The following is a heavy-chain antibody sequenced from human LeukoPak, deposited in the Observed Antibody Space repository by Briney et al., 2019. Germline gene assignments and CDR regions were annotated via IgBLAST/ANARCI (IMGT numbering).Heavy chain of an antibody. V-gene: IGHV4-39*01. CDR2: IFYSGST. Sequence: KPSETLSLTCTVSGGSISGGEDFWGWIRQSPGKGLEWIGHIFYSGSTYYNPSLKSRVTISVDTSTNEFSLKVRSVTAADTAVYYCARRGITYSTSLFDYWGQGILVTVSS. D-gene: IGHD6-13*01. J-gene: IGHJ4*02. CDR1: GGSISGGEDF. CDR3: ARRGITYSTSLFDY.